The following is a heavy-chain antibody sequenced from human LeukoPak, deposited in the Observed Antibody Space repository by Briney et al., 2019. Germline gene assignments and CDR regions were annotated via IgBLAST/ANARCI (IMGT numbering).Heavy chain of an antibody. V-gene: IGHV4-30-4*07. J-gene: IGHJ6*03. CDR2: IYYSGNT. CDR3: ARDIEEPMFGDLFCYMDV. D-gene: IGHD3-10*02. CDR1: GGSISSGGYS. Sequence: TSETLSLTCAVSGGSISSGGYSWSWIRQPPGKGLEWIGYIYYSGNTYYNPSLKSRVTISIDTSNKQFSLRLSSVTAADTAVYYCARDIEEPMFGDLFCYMDVWGKGTTVTVSS.